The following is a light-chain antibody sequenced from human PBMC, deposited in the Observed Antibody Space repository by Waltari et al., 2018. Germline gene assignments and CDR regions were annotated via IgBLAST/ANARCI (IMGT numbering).Light chain of an antibody. V-gene: IGLV3-19*01. CDR2: AKD. J-gene: IGLJ2*01. CDR1: SLRTFY. Sequence: SSELTQDPAVSVALGQTVRITCQGDSLRTFYASWYQQKPGRAPVLVIYAKDTRPAGIPDRCSGSRSGNTASLTITGAQAEDEADYYCNCRDSSGNVIFGGGTKVTVL. CDR3: NCRDSSGNVI.